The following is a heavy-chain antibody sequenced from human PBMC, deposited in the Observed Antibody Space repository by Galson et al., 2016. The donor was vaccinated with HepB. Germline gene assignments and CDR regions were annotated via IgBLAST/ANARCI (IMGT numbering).Heavy chain of an antibody. Sequence: SLRLSCAASGFTFSSYWMHWVRQPPGKGLVWVSRINTDGTSTSYAVSVKGRFTISRDNAKNTLYLQMNSLRAEDTAVYYCARGRMEWAELRAGLDVWGHGTTVTVSS. CDR3: ARGRMEWAELRAGLDV. D-gene: IGHD3-16*01. V-gene: IGHV3-74*01. J-gene: IGHJ6*02. CDR1: GFTFSSYW. CDR2: INTDGTST.